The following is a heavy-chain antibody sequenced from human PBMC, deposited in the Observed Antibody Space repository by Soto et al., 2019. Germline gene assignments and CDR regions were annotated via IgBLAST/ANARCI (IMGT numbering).Heavy chain of an antibody. CDR1: GFTFTSSA. CDR3: AAAKRNYYDSGAPLDF. V-gene: IGHV1-58*02. Sequence: SVKVSCKASGFTFTSSAMRWVRQARGQRLEWIGWIVVGSGNTNYAQKFQERVTITRDMSTSTAYMELSSLRSEDTAVYYCAAAKRNYYDSGAPLDFWGKGTLVTVSS. CDR2: IVVGSGNT. J-gene: IGHJ4*02. D-gene: IGHD3-22*01.